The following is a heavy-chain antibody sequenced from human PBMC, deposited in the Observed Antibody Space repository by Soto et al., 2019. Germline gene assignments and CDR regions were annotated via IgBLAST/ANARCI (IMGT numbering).Heavy chain of an antibody. CDR3: ARGLPANY. J-gene: IGHJ4*02. Sequence: QVQLQQWGAGLLKPSETLSLTCAVFGESVRDYFWSWIRQPPGKGLEWIGEVTYSGSTNYNPSLKSRVTMSVDTSENRFSLQLRSVTAADAAVYYCARGLPANYWVQGTLVTVSS. CDR1: GESVRDYF. V-gene: IGHV4-34*01. CDR2: VTYSGST.